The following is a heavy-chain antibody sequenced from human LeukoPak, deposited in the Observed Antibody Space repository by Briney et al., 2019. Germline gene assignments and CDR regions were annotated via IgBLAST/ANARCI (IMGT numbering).Heavy chain of an antibody. V-gene: IGHV4-61*01. CDR1: GGSFSSGSYY. CDR2: IYYSGST. CDR3: ARGGSGGFGELLFAY. J-gene: IGHJ4*02. Sequence: PSETLSLTCTVSGGSFSSGSYYWSWIRQPPGKGLEWIGYIYYSGSTNYNPSLKSRVTISVDRSKNQFSLKLSSVTAADTAVYYCARGGSGGFGELLFAYWGQGTLVTVSS. D-gene: IGHD3-10*01.